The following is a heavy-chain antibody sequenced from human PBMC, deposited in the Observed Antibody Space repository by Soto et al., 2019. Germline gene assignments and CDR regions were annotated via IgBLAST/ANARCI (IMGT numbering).Heavy chain of an antibody. J-gene: IGHJ6*02. CDR1: GGTFRNSA. CDR3: ARDKDRRQLGGNYYVILDF. CDR2: IMPVFRRP. Sequence: QVQLVQSGDEVKKPGSSVKVSCKASGGTFRNSALRWVRQAPGQGIEWVGGIMPVFRRPKYAQNFQYRVTITADKSTGTVYMELNSVRADDAAGYYCARDKDRRQLGGNYYVILDFWCQGTAVTVSS. D-gene: IGHD4-4*01. V-gene: IGHV1-69*14.